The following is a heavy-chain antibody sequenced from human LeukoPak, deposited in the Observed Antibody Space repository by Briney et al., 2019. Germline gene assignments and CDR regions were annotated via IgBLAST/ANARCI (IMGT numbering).Heavy chain of an antibody. D-gene: IGHD6-13*01. Sequence: GGSLRLSCAASGFTFSDYNMSWIRQAPGKGLEWVSYISSSGSTIYYADSVKGRFTISRDNAKNSLYLQMNSLRAEDTAVYYCARTNIAAAGTHAFDIWGQGTMVTVSS. CDR2: ISSSGSTI. V-gene: IGHV3-11*01. CDR3: ARTNIAAAGTHAFDI. CDR1: GFTFSDYN. J-gene: IGHJ3*02.